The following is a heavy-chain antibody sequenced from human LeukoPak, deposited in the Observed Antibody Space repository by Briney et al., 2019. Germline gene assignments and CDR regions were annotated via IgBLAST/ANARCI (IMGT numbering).Heavy chain of an antibody. CDR2: ISYDGSNK. J-gene: IGHJ4*02. V-gene: IGHV3-30*18. D-gene: IGHD5-12*01. Sequence: AGGSLGLSCAASGFTFSSYGMHWVRQAPGKGLEWVAVISYDGSNKYYADSVKGRFTISRDNSKNTLYLQMNSLRAEDTAVYYCAKDGSGYSGYADYWGQGTLVTVSS. CDR1: GFTFSSYG. CDR3: AKDGSGYSGYADY.